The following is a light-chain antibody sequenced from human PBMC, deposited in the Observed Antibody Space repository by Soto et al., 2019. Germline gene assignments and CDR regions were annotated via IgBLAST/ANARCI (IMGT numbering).Light chain of an antibody. CDR3: QQLKTFPLT. V-gene: IGKV1-9*01. J-gene: IGKJ4*01. CDR1: QSVGRF. Sequence: DIQMTQSPSSLSASVGDRVTITCRASQSVGRFLNWYQQKPGKAPKLLIYKASTLKSGVPSRFSGSGSGTEFTLTISSLQPEDLATYYCQQLKTFPLTFGGGTKVDIK. CDR2: KAS.